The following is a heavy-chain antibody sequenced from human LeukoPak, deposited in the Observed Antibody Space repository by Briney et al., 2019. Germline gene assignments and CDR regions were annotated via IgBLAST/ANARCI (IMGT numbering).Heavy chain of an antibody. Sequence: ASVKVSCKASGYTFTGYYMHWVRQAPGQGLEWMGRINPNSGGTNYAQKFQGRVTMTRDTSISTAYMELSRLRSDDTAVYYCVIAVAGTHFDYWGQGTLVTVSS. D-gene: IGHD6-19*01. CDR1: GYTFTGYY. V-gene: IGHV1-2*06. CDR2: INPNSGGT. J-gene: IGHJ4*02. CDR3: VIAVAGTHFDY.